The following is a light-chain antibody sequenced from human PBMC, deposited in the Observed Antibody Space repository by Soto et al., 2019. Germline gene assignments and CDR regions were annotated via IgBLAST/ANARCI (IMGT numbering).Light chain of an antibody. CDR3: SSYTSSSTVA. CDR1: SSDVGGYNY. J-gene: IGLJ1*01. CDR2: EVS. V-gene: IGLV2-14*01. Sequence: QYVLTQPASLSGSPGQSITISCTGTSSDVGGYNYVSWYQQHPGKAPKLMIYEVSNRPSGVSNRFSGSKSGNTASLTISGLQAEDEAGYYCSSYTSSSTVAFGTGTKVTVL.